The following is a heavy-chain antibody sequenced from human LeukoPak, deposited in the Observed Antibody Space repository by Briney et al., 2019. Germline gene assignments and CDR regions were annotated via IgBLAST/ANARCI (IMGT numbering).Heavy chain of an antibody. D-gene: IGHD6-19*01. Sequence: SVKVSCKASGGTFTSYTISWVGQAPGQGLEWMGGIIPILGIENYAQKFQGRVTITADKSTTTAYMELSSLRSEDTAVYYCARGPSGLYNWFHPWGQGTLLTVSS. J-gene: IGHJ5*02. CDR3: ARGPSGLYNWFHP. CDR2: IIPILGIE. V-gene: IGHV1-69*10. CDR1: GGTFTSYT.